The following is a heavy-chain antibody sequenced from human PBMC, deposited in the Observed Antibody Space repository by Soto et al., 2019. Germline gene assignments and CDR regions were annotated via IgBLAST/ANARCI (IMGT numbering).Heavy chain of an antibody. CDR3: ARGGSSAWQVAFDS. D-gene: IGHD6-19*01. Sequence: QVQQQQWGAGLLKPSETLSLTFAVDDGYFSTYSWNWIRQAPGKGLEWIGKINHSGSNNYNPSLKSRVTISIDMSKRQVSLKLNSVTAADTAVYYCARGGSSAWQVAFDSWGQGTMVTVSS. CDR2: INHSGSN. V-gene: IGHV4-34*01. CDR1: DGYFSTYS. J-gene: IGHJ3*02.